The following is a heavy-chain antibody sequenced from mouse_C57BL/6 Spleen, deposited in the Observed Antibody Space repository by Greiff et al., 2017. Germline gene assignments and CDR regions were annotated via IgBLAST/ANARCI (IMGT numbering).Heavy chain of an antibody. CDR1: GFTFSDYY. CDR2: ISNGGGST. CDR3: ARWDWYFDV. Sequence: EVQLVESGGGLVQPGGSLKLSCAASGFTFSDYYMYWVRQTPEKRLEWVAYISNGGGSTYYPDTVKGRFTISRDNAKNTLYLQMSRLKSEDTARYYCARWDWYFDVWGTGTTVTVSS. J-gene: IGHJ1*03. V-gene: IGHV5-12*01.